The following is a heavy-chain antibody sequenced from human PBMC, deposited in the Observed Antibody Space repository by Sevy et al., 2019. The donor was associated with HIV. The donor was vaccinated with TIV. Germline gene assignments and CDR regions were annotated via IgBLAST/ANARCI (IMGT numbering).Heavy chain of an antibody. Sequence: GGSLRLSCAASGFTFSSYAMHWVRQAPGKGLEWVAVISYDGSNKYYADSVKGRFTISRDNPKNTLYLQMNSLRAEDTAVYYGGREFRYSGSDLDYWGQGTLVTVSS. D-gene: IGHD1-26*01. CDR3: GREFRYSGSDLDY. J-gene: IGHJ4*02. V-gene: IGHV3-30-3*01. CDR2: ISYDGSNK. CDR1: GFTFSSYA.